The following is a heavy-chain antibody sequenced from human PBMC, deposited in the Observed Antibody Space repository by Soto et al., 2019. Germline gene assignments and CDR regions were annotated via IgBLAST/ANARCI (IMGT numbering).Heavy chain of an antibody. J-gene: IGHJ4*02. CDR3: ARDAGTDRSFDY. CDR2: ISYDGSNK. V-gene: IGHV3-30-3*01. D-gene: IGHD1-1*01. Sequence: GGSLRLSCAASGFTFSSYAMHWVRQAPGKGLEWVAVISYDGSNKYYADSVKGRFTISRDNSKNTLYLQMNSLRAEDTAVYYCARDAGTDRSFDYWGQGTLVTVPS. CDR1: GFTFSSYA.